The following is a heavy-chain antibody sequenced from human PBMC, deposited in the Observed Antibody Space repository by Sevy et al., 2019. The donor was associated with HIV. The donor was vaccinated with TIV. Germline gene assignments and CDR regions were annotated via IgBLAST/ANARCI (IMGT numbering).Heavy chain of an antibody. J-gene: IGHJ4*02. D-gene: IGHD2-8*01. CDR2: ISSSSSTI. Sequence: GGSLRLSCAASGFTFSSYNMNWVRQAPGKGLEWVSYISSSSSTIYYADSVKGRFTISRDNAKNSLYLQMNSLGAEDTAVYYCARDGNGLFDYWGQGTLVTVSS. CDR3: ARDGNGLFDY. CDR1: GFTFSSYN. V-gene: IGHV3-48*01.